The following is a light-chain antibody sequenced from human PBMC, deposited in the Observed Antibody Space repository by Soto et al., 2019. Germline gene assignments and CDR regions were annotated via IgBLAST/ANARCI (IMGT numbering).Light chain of an antibody. V-gene: IGKV3-20*01. J-gene: IGKJ2*01. CDR3: QQYRSSPPYT. CDR1: QSVSNNY. Sequence: EVVLTQSPGTLSLSPGERATLSCRASQSVSNNYFAWYQQKPGQAPRLLIFGSSDRATGIPDRFSGSGSGTDFTLTISRLEPEDFAVYYCQQYRSSPPYTFGRGTKLEIK. CDR2: GSS.